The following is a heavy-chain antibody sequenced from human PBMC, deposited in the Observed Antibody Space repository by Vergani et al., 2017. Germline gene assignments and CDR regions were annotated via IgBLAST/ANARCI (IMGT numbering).Heavy chain of an antibody. Sequence: QVQLVQSGAEVKKPGSSVKVSCKASGGTFSSYAISWVRQAPGQGLEWIGWIIPIFGTANYAQKFQGRVTITADESTSTAYMELSSLRSEDTAVYYCASAYNYYVSSGYSPYYYGMDVWGQGTTVTVSS. CDR3: ASAYNYYVSSGYSPYYYGMDV. CDR2: IIPIFGTA. D-gene: IGHD3-22*01. V-gene: IGHV1-69*12. J-gene: IGHJ6*02. CDR1: GGTFSSYA.